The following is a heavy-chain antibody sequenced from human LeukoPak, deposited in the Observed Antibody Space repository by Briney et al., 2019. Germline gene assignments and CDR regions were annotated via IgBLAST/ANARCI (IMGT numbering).Heavy chain of an antibody. D-gene: IGHD3-9*01. CDR2: IGYSGANT. CDR1: GFTFSTYP. V-gene: IGHV3-23*01. CDR3: ANRDWPHAFDI. J-gene: IGHJ3*02. Sequence: PGGSLRLSCAASGFTFSTYPMSWVRQVPGKGLEWVSTIGYSGANTFYADSVKGRFTISRDNSKNTLYLQMSSLRVEDTAVYYCANRDWPHAFDIWGQGSMVTVSS.